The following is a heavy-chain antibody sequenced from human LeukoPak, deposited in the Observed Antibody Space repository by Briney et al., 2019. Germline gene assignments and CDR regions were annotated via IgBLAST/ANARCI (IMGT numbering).Heavy chain of an antibody. CDR3: ARPYYYESRIDP. CDR2: MYYSGST. Sequence: SQTLSLTCTVSGGSISSGDYYWSWIRQPPGKGLEWIAYMYYSGSTYYNPSLKSRVTMSAATSKTRLSLNLSSVPAADTAVYYCARPYYYESRIDPWGQGILVTVSS. CDR1: GGSISSGDYY. V-gene: IGHV4-30-4*01. D-gene: IGHD3-22*01. J-gene: IGHJ5*02.